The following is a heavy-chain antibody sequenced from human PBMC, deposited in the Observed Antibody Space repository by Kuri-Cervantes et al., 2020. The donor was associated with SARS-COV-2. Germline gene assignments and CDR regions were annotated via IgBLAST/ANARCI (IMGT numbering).Heavy chain of an antibody. V-gene: IGHV4-34*01. CDR3: ARVHDSSGYKSLDI. D-gene: IGHD3-22*01. CDR2: INHSGST. J-gene: IGHJ3*02. CDR1: GGSFSGYY. Sequence: GSLRLSCAVYGGSFSGYYWSWIRQPPGKGLEWIGEINHSGSTNYNPSLKSRVTISVDTSKNQFSLKLSSVTAADTAVYYCARVHDSSGYKSLDIWGQGTMVTDSS.